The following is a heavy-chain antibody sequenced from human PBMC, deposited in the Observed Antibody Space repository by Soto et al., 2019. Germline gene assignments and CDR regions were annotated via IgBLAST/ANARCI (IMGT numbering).Heavy chain of an antibody. J-gene: IGHJ6*02. D-gene: IGHD1-26*01. V-gene: IGHV3-30-3*01. Sequence: PGGSLRLSCAASGFTFSSYAMHWVRQAPGKGLEWVAVISYDGSNKYYADSVKGRFTISRDNSKNTLYLQMNSLRAEDTAVYYCARESVESGSYFYYYYGMDVWGQGTTVTVS. CDR3: ARESVESGSYFYYYYGMDV. CDR1: GFTFSSYA. CDR2: ISYDGSNK.